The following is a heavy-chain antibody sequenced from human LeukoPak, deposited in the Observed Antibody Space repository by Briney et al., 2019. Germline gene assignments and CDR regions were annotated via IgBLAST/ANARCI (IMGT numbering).Heavy chain of an antibody. CDR3: ANDYYDSSGYHGGAFDI. CDR1: GFTFSSYA. V-gene: IGHV3-23*01. Sequence: GGSLRLSCAASGFTFSSYAMSWVRQAPGKGLEWVSAVSGSGGSTYYADSVKGRFTISRDNSKNTLYLQMNSLRAEDTAVYYCANDYYDSSGYHGGAFDIWGQGTMVTVSS. D-gene: IGHD3-22*01. J-gene: IGHJ3*02. CDR2: VSGSGGST.